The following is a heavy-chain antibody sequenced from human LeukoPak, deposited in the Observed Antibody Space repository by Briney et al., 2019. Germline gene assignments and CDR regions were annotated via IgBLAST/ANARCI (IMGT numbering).Heavy chain of an antibody. CDR2: ISAYNGNT. J-gene: IGHJ4*02. CDR3: ARGGDILTGYYPEYFDY. CDR1: GGTFSSYA. Sequence: ASVKVSCTASGGTFSSYAISWVRQAPGQGLEWMGWISAYNGNTNYAQKLQGRVTMTTDTSTSTAYMELRSLRSDDTAVYYCARGGDILTGYYPEYFDYWGQGTLVTVSS. V-gene: IGHV1-18*01. D-gene: IGHD3-9*01.